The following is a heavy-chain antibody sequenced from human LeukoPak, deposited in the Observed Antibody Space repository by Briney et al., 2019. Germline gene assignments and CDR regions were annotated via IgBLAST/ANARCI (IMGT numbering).Heavy chain of an antibody. CDR2: IYYSGST. Sequence: SETLSLTCTVSGGSISSSSYYWGWIRQPSGKGLEWIGSIYYSGSTYYNPSLKSRVTISVDTSKNQFSLKLSSVTAADTAVYYCARRMVRGVTTFDYWGQGTLVTVSS. D-gene: IGHD3-10*01. CDR1: GGSISSSSYY. CDR3: ARRMVRGVTTFDY. V-gene: IGHV4-39*01. J-gene: IGHJ4*02.